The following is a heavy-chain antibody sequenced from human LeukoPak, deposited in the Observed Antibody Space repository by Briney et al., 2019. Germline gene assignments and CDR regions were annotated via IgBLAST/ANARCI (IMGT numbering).Heavy chain of an antibody. Sequence: GASVKVSCKASGGTFSSYAISWVRQAPGQGLEWMGRIIPIFGTANYAQKFQGRVTITMDESTSTAYMELSSLRSEDTAVYYCAYHPKLVYLDYWGQGTLVTVSS. D-gene: IGHD6-13*01. J-gene: IGHJ4*02. CDR1: GGTFSSYA. CDR3: AYHPKLVYLDY. CDR2: IIPIFGTA. V-gene: IGHV1-69*05.